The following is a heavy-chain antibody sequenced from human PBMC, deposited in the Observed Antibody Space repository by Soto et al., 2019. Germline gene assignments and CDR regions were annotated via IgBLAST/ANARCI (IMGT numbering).Heavy chain of an antibody. D-gene: IGHD6-19*01. CDR2: ISYDGNEK. V-gene: IGHV3-30*18. CDR3: AKDLYTSGWYNYFDP. CDR1: RCTVSNCG. Sequence: QVQLVESGGGVVQPGGCLILSCSASRCTVSNCGMHGVRQAPGRGLEWVAMISYDGNEKHYIDSVKGRFTISRDDSKNTLYLQMNSLRPEDTAVYYCAKDLYTSGWYNYFDPWGQGTLVTVSS. J-gene: IGHJ5*02.